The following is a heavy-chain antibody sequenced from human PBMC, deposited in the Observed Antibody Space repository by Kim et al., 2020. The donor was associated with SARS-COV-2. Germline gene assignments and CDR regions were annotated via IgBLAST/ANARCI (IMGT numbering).Heavy chain of an antibody. J-gene: IGHJ6*02. CDR2: ISYDGSNK. Sequence: GGSLRLSCAASGFTFSSYGMHWVRQAPGKGLEWVAVISYDGSNKYYADSVNGRLTISRDNTKNKLYLQMNSLRAEDTAVYYCAKELPPGYSSVWSYYYYGLDVWGQGYTVTGS. CDR1: GFTFSSYG. CDR3: AKELPPGYSSVWSYYYYGLDV. D-gene: IGHD6-19*01. V-gene: IGHV3-30*18.